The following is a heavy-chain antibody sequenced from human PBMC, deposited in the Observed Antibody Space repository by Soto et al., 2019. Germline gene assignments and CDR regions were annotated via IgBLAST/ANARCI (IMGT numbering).Heavy chain of an antibody. J-gene: IGHJ4*02. CDR1: GVSVNNDNYY. Sequence: SETLSLTCTVSGVSVNNDNYYWSWIRQPPGKGLELIGYIYYTGSTTYNPSLKSRVTISLDTSRNHFSLSLSSVTAADTAVFYCAREYSNSPEAFDFWGRGTLVTVSS. D-gene: IGHD6-6*01. V-gene: IGHV4-61*03. CDR2: IYYTGST. CDR3: AREYSNSPEAFDF.